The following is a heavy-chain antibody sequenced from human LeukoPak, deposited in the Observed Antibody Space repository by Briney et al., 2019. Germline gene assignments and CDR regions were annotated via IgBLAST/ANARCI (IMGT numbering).Heavy chain of an antibody. V-gene: IGHV1-8*01. Sequence: ASVKVPCKASGYTFTSYDINWVRQATGQGLEWMGWMNPNSGNTGYAQKFQGRDTMTRNTSISTAYMELSSLRSEDTAVYYCATNRYDFWSATYYYYYYMDVWGKGTTVTVSS. J-gene: IGHJ6*03. D-gene: IGHD3-3*01. CDR3: ATNRYDFWSATYYYYYYMDV. CDR1: GYTFTSYD. CDR2: MNPNSGNT.